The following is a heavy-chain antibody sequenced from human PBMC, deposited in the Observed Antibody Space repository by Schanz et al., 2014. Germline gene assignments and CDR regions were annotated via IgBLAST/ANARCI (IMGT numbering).Heavy chain of an antibody. J-gene: IGHJ4*02. CDR3: ARSRGFDSIFDF. V-gene: IGHV3-48*01. CDR2: ISSTSRAT. Sequence: EVQLVESGGGLVQPGRSLRLSCAASGFTFRSYSMNWVRQAPGKGLEWISYISSTSRATYYADSVKGRFTISRDNAKNSLYLQMNSLRAEDTAVYFCARSRGFDSIFDFWGRGTLVTVSS. D-gene: IGHD5-12*01. CDR1: GFTFRSYS.